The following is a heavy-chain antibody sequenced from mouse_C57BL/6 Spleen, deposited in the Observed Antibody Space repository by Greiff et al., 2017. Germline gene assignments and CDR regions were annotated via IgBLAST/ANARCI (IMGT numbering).Heavy chain of an antibody. CDR1: GYTFTSYW. V-gene: IGHV1-52*01. J-gene: IGHJ1*03. CDR3: ALYYGSSYEYFDV. Sequence: VQLQQPGAELVRPGSSVKLSCKASGYTFTSYWMHWVKQRPIQGLEWIGNIDPSDSETHYNQKFKDKATLTVDKSSSTAYMQLSSLTSEDSAVYYCALYYGSSYEYFDVWGTGTTVTGSS. D-gene: IGHD1-1*01. CDR2: IDPSDSET.